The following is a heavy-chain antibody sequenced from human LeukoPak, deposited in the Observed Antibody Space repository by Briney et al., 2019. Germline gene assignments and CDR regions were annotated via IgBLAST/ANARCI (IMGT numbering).Heavy chain of an antibody. CDR3: ARGPRGYSGYDNNFDY. V-gene: IGHV4-39*07. J-gene: IGHJ4*02. D-gene: IGHD5-12*01. CDR1: GGSISSSSYY. CDR2: IYYSGST. Sequence: SETLSLTCTDSGGSISSSSYYWGWIRQPPGKGLEWIGSIYYSGSTYYNPSLKSRVTISVDTSKNQFSLKLSSVTAADTAVYYCARGPRGYSGYDNNFDYWGQGTLVTVSS.